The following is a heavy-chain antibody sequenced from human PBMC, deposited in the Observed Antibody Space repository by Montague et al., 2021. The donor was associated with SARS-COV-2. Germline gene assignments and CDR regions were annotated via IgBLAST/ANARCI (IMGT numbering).Heavy chain of an antibody. CDR1: GGSINSGSYY. V-gene: IGHV4-61*02. CDR2: ISTSGNT. Sequence: TLSLTCTVSGGSINSGSYYWGWIRQAAGKGLEWIGRISTSGNTKYNTSLKSRVTISVDTSQNQFSLKMNSVTAADTAVYYCARDTRPNFAYYDILAGDYYYYGIDVWGQGTTVTVSS. D-gene: IGHD3-9*01. J-gene: IGHJ6*02. CDR3: ARDTRPNFAYYDILAGDYYYYGIDV.